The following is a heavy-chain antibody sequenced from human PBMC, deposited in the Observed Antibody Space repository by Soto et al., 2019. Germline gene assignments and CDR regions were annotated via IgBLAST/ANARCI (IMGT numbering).Heavy chain of an antibody. CDR1: GGTFSSYA. Sequence: QVQLVQSGAEVKKPGSSVKVSCKASGGTFSSYAISWVRQAPGQGLEWMGGIIPIFGTANYAQKFQGRVTITADESTSTAYMELSSLRSEDTAVYYCASVYCSGGSCYSGTPLNWFDPWGQGTLVTVSS. D-gene: IGHD2-15*01. V-gene: IGHV1-69*01. J-gene: IGHJ5*02. CDR2: IIPIFGTA. CDR3: ASVYCSGGSCYSGTPLNWFDP.